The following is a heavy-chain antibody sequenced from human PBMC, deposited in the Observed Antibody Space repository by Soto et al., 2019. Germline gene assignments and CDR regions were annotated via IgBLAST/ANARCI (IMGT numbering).Heavy chain of an antibody. CDR2: IYPGDADI. Sequence: PGESLKISCXGSGYRFTSFWIGWVRQMPGKGLEWLGIIYPGDADIRYTPSFQGQVTMSADKSISTAYLQWSSLKASDTAIYYCARGIEMARIGWFDPWGQGTLVTVSS. V-gene: IGHV5-51*01. CDR3: ARGIEMARIGWFDP. D-gene: IGHD5-12*01. CDR1: GYRFTSFW. J-gene: IGHJ5*02.